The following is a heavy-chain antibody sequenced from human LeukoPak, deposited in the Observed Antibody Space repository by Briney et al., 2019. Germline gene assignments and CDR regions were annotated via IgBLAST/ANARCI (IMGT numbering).Heavy chain of an antibody. Sequence: SETLSLTCIVSGGSISSYYWSWIRQPAGKGLEWIGRMYFSRTPKYNPALESRVIMSVDTSKNQFSLKLTSVTAADTAVYYCARDAAIGAAGVFDSWGQGTPVIVSS. CDR3: ARDAAIGAAGVFDS. V-gene: IGHV4-4*07. CDR1: GGSISSYY. CDR2: MYFSRTP. D-gene: IGHD6-13*01. J-gene: IGHJ4*02.